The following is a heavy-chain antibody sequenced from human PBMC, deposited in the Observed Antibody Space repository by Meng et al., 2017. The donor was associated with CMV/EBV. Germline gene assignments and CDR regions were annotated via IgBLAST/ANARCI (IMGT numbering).Heavy chain of an antibody. CDR3: ARDRTIFGVRNYYYYGMDV. Sequence: GESLKISCAASGFTFSSYSMNLVRQAPGKGLEWVSSISSSSSYIYYADSVKGRFTISRDNAKNSLYLQMNSLRAEDTAVYYCARDRTIFGVRNYYYYGMDVWGQGTTVTVSS. CDR2: ISSSSSYI. J-gene: IGHJ6*02. CDR1: GFTFSSYS. V-gene: IGHV3-21*01. D-gene: IGHD3-3*01.